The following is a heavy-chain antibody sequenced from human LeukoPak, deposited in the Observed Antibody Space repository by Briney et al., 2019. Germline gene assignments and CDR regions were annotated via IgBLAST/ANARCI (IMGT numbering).Heavy chain of an antibody. J-gene: IGHJ4*02. CDR2: ISGSGDNT. V-gene: IGHV3-23*01. D-gene: IGHD3-22*01. CDR3: AKGSYYDSSGSFYFDY. Sequence: GGSLRLSCAASGFTFSSYAMSWVRQAPGKGLEWVSGISGSGDNTYYADSAKGRFTISRDNSKYTLYVQVNSLGTEDTAAYYCAKGSYYDSSGSFYFDYWGQGTLVTVSS. CDR1: GFTFSSYA.